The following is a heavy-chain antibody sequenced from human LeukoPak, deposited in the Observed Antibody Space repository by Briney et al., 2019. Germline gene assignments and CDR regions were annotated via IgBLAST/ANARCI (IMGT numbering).Heavy chain of an antibody. D-gene: IGHD3-10*01. Sequence: ASVKVSCKASGYTFTSYYMHWVRQAPGQGLEWMGIINPSGGSTSYAQKFQGRVTMTRDTSMSTVYMELSSLRSEDTAVYYCARVTGVIPYYYYGMDVWGQGTTVTVSS. CDR3: ARVTGVIPYYYYGMDV. V-gene: IGHV1-46*01. CDR1: GYTFTSYY. CDR2: INPSGGST. J-gene: IGHJ6*02.